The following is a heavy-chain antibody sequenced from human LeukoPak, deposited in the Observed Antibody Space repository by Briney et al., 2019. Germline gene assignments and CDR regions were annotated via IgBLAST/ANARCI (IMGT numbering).Heavy chain of an antibody. J-gene: IGHJ4*02. CDR1: GFTFSSYA. CDR2: ISYDGSNK. Sequence: GRSLRLSCAASGFTFSSYAMHWVRQAPGKGLEWVAVISYDGSNKYYADSVKGRFTISRDNSKNTLYLQMNSLRAEDTAVYYCAKDDTPPFVVVPAASFDYWGQGTLVTVSS. V-gene: IGHV3-30-3*01. D-gene: IGHD2-2*01. CDR3: AKDDTPPFVVVPAASFDY.